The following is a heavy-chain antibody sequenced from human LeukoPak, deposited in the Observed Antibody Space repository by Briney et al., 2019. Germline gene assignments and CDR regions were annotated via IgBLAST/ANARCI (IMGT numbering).Heavy chain of an antibody. Sequence: GGSLRLSCAASGFTFSNYWMHWVRQAPGKGLVWVSRINSDGSSTKYADSVKGRFTISRDNAKNTLYLQLNSLRAEDTAMYYCARDGYRCTYAAFDIWGQGTMVTVSS. J-gene: IGHJ3*02. CDR1: GFTFSNYW. V-gene: IGHV3-74*03. CDR2: INSDGSST. D-gene: IGHD5-24*01. CDR3: ARDGYRCTYAAFDI.